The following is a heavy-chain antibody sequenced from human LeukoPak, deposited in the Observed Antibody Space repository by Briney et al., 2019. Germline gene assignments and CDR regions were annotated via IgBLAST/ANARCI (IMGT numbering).Heavy chain of an antibody. V-gene: IGHV1-8*01. Sequence: RASVKVSCKASGYTFTNFDINWVRQATGQGLEWMGWMNPNSGNTGYAQKFQGRVTMTRNTSISTAYVELSSLRSDDTAVYYCARGLDDSGNDIDYWGQGTLVTVSS. J-gene: IGHJ4*02. CDR3: ARGLDDSGNDIDY. CDR2: MNPNSGNT. D-gene: IGHD5-12*01. CDR1: GYTFTNFD.